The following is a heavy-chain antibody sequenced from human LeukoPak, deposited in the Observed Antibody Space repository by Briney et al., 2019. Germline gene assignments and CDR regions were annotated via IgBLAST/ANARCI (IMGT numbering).Heavy chain of an antibody. CDR2: ITGSDGSS. D-gene: IGHD3-9*01. J-gene: IGHJ4*02. Sequence: GGSLRLSCVASGLPYTNYAMGSVRQPPGRGREWVSAITGSDGSSNYVDSVKGRFTVSRDNSKNTLYLQVNSLRAEDTAVYYCAKGGDYDILTGYYVPDYWGQGTLVTVSS. V-gene: IGHV3-23*01. CDR1: GLPYTNYA. CDR3: AKGGDYDILTGYYVPDY.